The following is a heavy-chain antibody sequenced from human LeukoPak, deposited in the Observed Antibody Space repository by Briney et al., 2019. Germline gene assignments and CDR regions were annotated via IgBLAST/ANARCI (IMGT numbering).Heavy chain of an antibody. Sequence: QPGGSLRLSCTTSGFSFSNYGTHWVRQAPGKGLEWVTFIRSDGSIKYYADSVKGRFTVSRDNSKNRLFLQMNSLRVGDTAVYYCAKDLWTPYFDYWGQGILVTVSS. CDR3: AKDLWTPYFDY. CDR2: IRSDGSIK. J-gene: IGHJ4*02. D-gene: IGHD2-21*01. V-gene: IGHV3-30*02. CDR1: GFSFSNYG.